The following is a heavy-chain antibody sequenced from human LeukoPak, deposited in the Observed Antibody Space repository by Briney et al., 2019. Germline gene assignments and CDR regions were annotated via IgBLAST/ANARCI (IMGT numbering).Heavy chain of an antibody. V-gene: IGHV4-61*02. Sequence: SQTLSLTCTVSGGSISSGSYYWSWIRQPAGTGLEWIGRIYTSGSTNYNPSLKSRVTISVDTSKNQFSLKLSSVTAADMAVYYCASSPVAGTLGFDYWGQGTLVTVSS. J-gene: IGHJ4*02. D-gene: IGHD6-19*01. CDR1: GGSISSGSYY. CDR2: IYTSGST. CDR3: ASSPVAGTLGFDY.